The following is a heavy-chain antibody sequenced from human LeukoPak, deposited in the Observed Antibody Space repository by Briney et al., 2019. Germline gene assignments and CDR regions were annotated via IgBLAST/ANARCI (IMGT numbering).Heavy chain of an antibody. CDR2: INSNSGGT. J-gene: IGHJ5*02. CDR1: GYTFTGYY. D-gene: IGHD3-16*01. Sequence: EASVKVSCKASGYTFTGYYIHWVRQAPGQGLEWMGWINSNSGGTNYAQKFQGRVTVTRDTSISTTYMELSSLRSDDTAVYFCARGGIYNWFDPWGQGTLVTVSS. CDR3: ARGGIYNWFDP. V-gene: IGHV1-2*02.